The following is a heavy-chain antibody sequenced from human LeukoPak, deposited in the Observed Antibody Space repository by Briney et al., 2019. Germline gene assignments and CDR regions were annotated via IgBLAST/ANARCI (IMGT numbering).Heavy chain of an antibody. Sequence: PSETLSLTCTVSGGSISSSNYYWSWIRQPPGKGLEWIGEINHSGSTNYNPSLKSRVTISVDTSKNQFSLKLSSVTAADTAVYYCAGEGMDGIDYWGQGTLVTVSS. CDR2: INHSGST. J-gene: IGHJ4*02. V-gene: IGHV4-39*07. CDR3: AGEGMDGIDY. D-gene: IGHD3-10*01. CDR1: GGSISSSNYY.